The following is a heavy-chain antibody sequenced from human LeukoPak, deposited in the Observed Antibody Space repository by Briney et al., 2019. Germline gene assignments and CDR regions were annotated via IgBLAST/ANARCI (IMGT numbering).Heavy chain of an antibody. Sequence: SQTLSLTCTVSGDSISSGDYYWSWIRQPAGKGLEWIGRISSSGSTNYNPSLKSRVTISVDTSRNQFSLKLSSVTAADTAVYYCARGVTALKYSGYDTYYYYYMDVWGKGTTVTVSS. D-gene: IGHD5-12*01. CDR2: ISSSGST. CDR1: GDSISSGDYY. CDR3: ARGVTALKYSGYDTYYYYYMDV. J-gene: IGHJ6*03. V-gene: IGHV4-61*02.